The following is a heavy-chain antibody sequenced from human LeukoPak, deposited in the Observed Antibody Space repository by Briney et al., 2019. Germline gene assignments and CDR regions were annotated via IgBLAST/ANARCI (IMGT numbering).Heavy chain of an antibody. CDR3: ARDAVGDAFDI. CDR1: GGSVSSPTYY. D-gene: IGHD1-26*01. V-gene: IGHV4-39*02. J-gene: IGHJ3*02. CDR2: IFYSGNT. Sequence: SLTCTVSGGSVSSPTYYWGWIRQPPGKGLEWIGTIFYSGNTYYNPSLKTRVTISIDTSKNHFSLKLSSVTAADTAVYYCARDAVGDAFDIWGQGTMLTV.